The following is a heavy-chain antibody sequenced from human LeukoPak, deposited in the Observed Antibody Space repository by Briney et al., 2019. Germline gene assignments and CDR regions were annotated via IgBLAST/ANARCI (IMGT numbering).Heavy chain of an antibody. CDR2: INHSGST. V-gene: IGHV4-34*01. CDR3: ARGRATITRGHAFDI. CDR1: GGSFSGYY. J-gene: IGHJ3*02. Sequence: SETLSLTCAVYGGSFSGYYWSWIRQPPGKGLEWIGEINHSGSTNYNPSLKSRVTISVDTSKNQFSPKLSSVTTADTAVYYCARGRATITRGHAFDIWGQGTMVTVSS. D-gene: IGHD5-24*01.